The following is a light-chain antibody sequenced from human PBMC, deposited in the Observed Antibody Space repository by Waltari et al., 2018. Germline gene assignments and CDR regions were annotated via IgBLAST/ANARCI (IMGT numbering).Light chain of an antibody. Sequence: EIVLTQSPATLSLSPGERATLSCRASQGVSSYLAWYQQKPGQAPRLLIYDASNWATGIPARFSGSGSGTDFTLTISSLEPEDFAVYYCQQRSNWPPLYTFGQGTKLEIK. CDR2: DAS. CDR3: QQRSNWPPLYT. J-gene: IGKJ2*01. CDR1: QGVSSY. V-gene: IGKV3-11*01.